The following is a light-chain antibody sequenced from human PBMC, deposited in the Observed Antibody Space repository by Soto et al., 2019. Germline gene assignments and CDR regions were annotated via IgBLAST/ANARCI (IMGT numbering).Light chain of an antibody. J-gene: IGLJ2*01. Sequence: QAVVTQPPSASGTPGQRVTISCSGRSSNIGSNTVNWYQQVSGTAPKLRIYNNNQRPSGVPERFSGSKSGTSASLAISGLQSDDEADYYCAAWDDSLNAVVFGGGTKLTVL. CDR1: SSNIGSNT. V-gene: IGLV1-44*01. CDR2: NNN. CDR3: AAWDDSLNAVV.